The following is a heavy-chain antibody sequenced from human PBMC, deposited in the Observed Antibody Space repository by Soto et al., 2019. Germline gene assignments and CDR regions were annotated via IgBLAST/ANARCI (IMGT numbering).Heavy chain of an antibody. D-gene: IGHD3-3*01. J-gene: IGHJ6*02. CDR1: GGSFSGYY. V-gene: IGHV4-34*01. Sequence: PSETLSLTCAVYGGSFSGYYWSWIRQPPGKGLEWIGEINHSGSTNYNPSLKSRVTISVDTSKNQFSLKLSSVTAADTAVYYCARWIGYYDFWSGYSHYGMDVWGQGTTVTVS. CDR3: ARWIGYYDFWSGYSHYGMDV. CDR2: INHSGST.